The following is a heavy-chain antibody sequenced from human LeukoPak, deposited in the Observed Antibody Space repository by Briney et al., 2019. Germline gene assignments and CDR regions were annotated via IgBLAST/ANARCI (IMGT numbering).Heavy chain of an antibody. V-gene: IGHV3-23*01. D-gene: IGHD3-22*01. CDR1: GFTFNIYA. CDR3: ARDRPNYHESNGHYYNRDGDH. CDR2: MCGSAGCT. J-gene: IGHJ5*02. Sequence: GGSLRLSCAASGFTFNIYAMSWVRLAPAKGLQWVASMCGSAGCTYYADSVKGRFTISRDNSKNTLYLQMNSLRAEDTAIYYCARDRPNYHESNGHYYNRDGDHWGQGTLVTVSS.